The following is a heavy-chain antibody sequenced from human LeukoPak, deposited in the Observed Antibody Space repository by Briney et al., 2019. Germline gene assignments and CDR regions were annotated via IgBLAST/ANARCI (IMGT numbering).Heavy chain of an antibody. CDR2: IHHSGSI. V-gene: IGHV4-38-2*02. Sequence: SETLSLTCTVSGYSISSGYYWGWIRQPPGKGLEWIGSIHHSGSIYYNPSLKSRVTMSVDTSKNQFSLKLSSVTAADTAVYYCARETDFWSGFDYWGQGTLVTVSS. CDR3: ARETDFWSGFDY. CDR1: GYSISSGYY. D-gene: IGHD3-3*01. J-gene: IGHJ4*02.